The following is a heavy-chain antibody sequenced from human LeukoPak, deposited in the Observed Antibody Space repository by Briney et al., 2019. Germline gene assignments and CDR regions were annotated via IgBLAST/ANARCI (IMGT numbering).Heavy chain of an antibody. Sequence: SETLSLTCTVSGGSVSSDTYYWSWIRQPPGKGLEWIGYIYYSGSTKYNPSLKSRVTISVDTSKNQFSLKLSSVTAADAAMYYCARIRGYSGYEGRYYFDYWGQGTLVTVSS. V-gene: IGHV4-61*01. CDR3: ARIRGYSGYEGRYYFDY. D-gene: IGHD5-12*01. J-gene: IGHJ4*02. CDR1: GGSVSSDTYY. CDR2: IYYSGST.